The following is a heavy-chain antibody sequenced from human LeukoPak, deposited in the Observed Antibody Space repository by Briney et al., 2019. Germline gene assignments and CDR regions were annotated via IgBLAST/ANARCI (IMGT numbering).Heavy chain of an antibody. Sequence: GGSLRLSCSASGFTFSSHAMHWVRQAPGRGLEVVAAITISGDGTYYADFVKGRFTISRDNSKNTLFLQMRSLRAADTAVYYCARDADQLLWGYYFDYWGQGTLVTVSS. CDR3: ARDADQLLWGYYFDY. CDR1: GFTFSSHA. D-gene: IGHD2-2*01. V-gene: IGHV3-64D*06. J-gene: IGHJ4*02. CDR2: ITISGDGT.